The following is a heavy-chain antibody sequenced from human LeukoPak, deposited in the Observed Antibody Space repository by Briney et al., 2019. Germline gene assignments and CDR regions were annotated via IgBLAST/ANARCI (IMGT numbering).Heavy chain of an antibody. CDR1: GYTFTNHA. CDR3: ARPGASSPGSWFAS. CDR2: IDTANGNT. D-gene: IGHD6-13*01. Sequence: GASVKVSCKASGYTFTNHAMHWVRQAPGQGLEWMGWIDTANGNTKYLQKFQGRVTITRDTSARIVYMELSSLRFEDTALYYCARPGASSPGSWFASWGQGSLVTVSS. V-gene: IGHV1-3*04. J-gene: IGHJ5*01.